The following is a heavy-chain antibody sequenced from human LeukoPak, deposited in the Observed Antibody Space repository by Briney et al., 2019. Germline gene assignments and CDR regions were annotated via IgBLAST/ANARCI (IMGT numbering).Heavy chain of an antibody. CDR1: GYSFTSYW. V-gene: IGHV5-51*01. Sequence: GESLKISCKGSGYSFTSYWIGWVRQMPGKGLEWMGIIYPGDSDTRYSPSFQGQVTISADKSISTAYLQWSSLKASDTAMYYCARGDCTNGVCSLLSFFDYWGQGTLVTVSS. J-gene: IGHJ4*02. D-gene: IGHD2-8*01. CDR3: ARGDCTNGVCSLLSFFDY. CDR2: IYPGDSDT.